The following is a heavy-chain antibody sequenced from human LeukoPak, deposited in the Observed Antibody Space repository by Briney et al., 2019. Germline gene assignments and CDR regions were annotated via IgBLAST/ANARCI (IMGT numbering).Heavy chain of an antibody. CDR2: IDPSDSYT. CDR1: GYSFTSYW. Sequence: GESLRISCKGSGYSFTSYWISWVRQMPGKGLEWMGRIDPSDSYTNYSPSFQGHVTISADKSISTAYLQWSSLKASDTAMYYCARPRQVVGEGYYGMDVWGKGTTVTVSS. J-gene: IGHJ6*04. CDR3: ARPRQVVGEGYYGMDV. V-gene: IGHV5-10-1*01. D-gene: IGHD2-15*01.